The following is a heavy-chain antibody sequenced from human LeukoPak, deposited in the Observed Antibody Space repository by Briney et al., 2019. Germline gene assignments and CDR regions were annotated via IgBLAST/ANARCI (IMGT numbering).Heavy chain of an antibody. CDR3: ARHSLPGKTPFDY. J-gene: IGHJ4*02. CDR2: INPSGGST. V-gene: IGHV1-46*01. Sequence: ASVKVSCKASGYTFTTYYIHWVRQAPGQGPEWVGIINPSGGSTSYAQKFQGRVTMTRDTSTSTVYMDLTSLRSDDMAVYYCARHSLPGKTPFDYWGQGALVTVSS. D-gene: IGHD1-1*01. CDR1: GYTFTTYY.